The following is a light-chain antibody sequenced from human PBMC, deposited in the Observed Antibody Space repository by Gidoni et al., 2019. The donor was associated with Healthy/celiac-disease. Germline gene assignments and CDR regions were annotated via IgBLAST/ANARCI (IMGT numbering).Light chain of an antibody. CDR1: SSDVGGYNY. V-gene: IGLV2-8*01. J-gene: IGLJ2*01. CDR2: EVS. CDR3: SAYAGSRGV. Sequence: SALSLARSACGARVQSATVSCTGTSSDVGGYNYVSWYQQHPGKAPKLMIYEVSKRPSGVPDRFSGSKSSNTATRTLPRLQAAVAADYYGSAYAGSRGVFGGGTKLTVL.